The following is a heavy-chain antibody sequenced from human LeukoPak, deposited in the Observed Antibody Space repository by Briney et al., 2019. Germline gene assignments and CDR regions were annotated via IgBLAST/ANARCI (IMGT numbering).Heavy chain of an antibody. J-gene: IGHJ4*02. CDR3: ARDRPGGSSLDY. D-gene: IGHD6-13*01. V-gene: IGHV4-59*01. Sequence: TSETLSLTCSVSGVPISTYYWSWIRQSPGKRLEWIAYVYYNGDIMYNPSLKSRVTISVDTSKNQFSLKLSSVTAADTAVYYCARDRPGGSSLDYWGQGTLVTVSS. CDR2: VYYNGDI. CDR1: GVPISTYY.